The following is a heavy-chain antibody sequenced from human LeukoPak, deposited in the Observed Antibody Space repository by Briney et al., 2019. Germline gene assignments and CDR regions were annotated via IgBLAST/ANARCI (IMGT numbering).Heavy chain of an antibody. V-gene: IGHV1-18*04. D-gene: IGHD6-19*01. J-gene: IGHJ4*02. CDR3: ARGLVIAVAGPFFDY. CDR2: ISAYNGNT. CDR1: GYTFTSYG. Sequence: ASVTVSCKASGYTFTSYGISWVRQAPGQGLEWMGWISAYNGNTNYAQKLQGRVTMTTDTSTSTAYMELRSLRSDDTAVYYCARGLVIAVAGPFFDYWGQGTLVTVSS.